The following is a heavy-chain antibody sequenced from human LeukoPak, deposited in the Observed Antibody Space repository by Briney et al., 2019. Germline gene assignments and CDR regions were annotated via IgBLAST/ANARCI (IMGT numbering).Heavy chain of an antibody. D-gene: IGHD6-6*01. Sequence: ASVKVSCKASGYTFTCYYMHWVRQAPGQGLEWMGWINHNSGGTNYAQKFQGRVTMTRDTSISTAYMELSRLRSDDTAVYYCARDPVSIAARFEWFDPWGQGTLVTVSS. V-gene: IGHV1-2*02. CDR3: ARDPVSIAARFEWFDP. J-gene: IGHJ5*02. CDR2: INHNSGGT. CDR1: GYTFTCYY.